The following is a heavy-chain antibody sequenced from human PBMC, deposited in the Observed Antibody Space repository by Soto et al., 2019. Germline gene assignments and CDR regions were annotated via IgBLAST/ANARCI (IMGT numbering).Heavy chain of an antibody. CDR3: ARDWASATSSPSGRLDP. CDR2: IYYSGRT. Sequence: QVQLQESGPGLVKPSQTLSLACSVSGDSINSGAYFWTWIRQHPEKGLEWIGYIYYSGRTYYNPSRKSRLTLSIDKSKNQFSLKLTSVTADDTAVYYWARDWASATSSPSGRLDPWGQGTLVTVSS. D-gene: IGHD2-15*01. J-gene: IGHJ5*02. V-gene: IGHV4-31*03. CDR1: GDSINSGAYF.